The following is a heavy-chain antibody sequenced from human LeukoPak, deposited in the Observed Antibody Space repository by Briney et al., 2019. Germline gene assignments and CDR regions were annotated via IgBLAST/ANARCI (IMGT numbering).Heavy chain of an antibody. CDR2: INHSGST. V-gene: IGHV4-34*01. CDR1: GGSFSGYY. J-gene: IGHJ6*03. Sequence: SETLSLTCAVYGGSFSGYYCSWIRQPPGKGLEWIGEINHSGSTNYNPSLKSRVTISVDTSKNQFSLKLSSVTAADTAVYYCARGRGSSYVYYYYYMDVWGKGTTVTVSS. CDR3: ARGRGSSYVYYYYYMDV. D-gene: IGHD6-6*01.